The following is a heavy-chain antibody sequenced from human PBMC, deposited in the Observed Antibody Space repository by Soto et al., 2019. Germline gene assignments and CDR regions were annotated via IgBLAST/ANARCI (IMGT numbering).Heavy chain of an antibody. D-gene: IGHD3-10*01. CDR3: ARGIGYYGSGSYEGDYYYYYGMDV. CDR2: IYYSGST. J-gene: IGHJ6*02. V-gene: IGHV4-59*12. CDR1: GGSISSYY. Sequence: SETLCLTCTVSGGSISSYYWSWIRQPPGKGLEWIGYIYYSGSTNYNPSLKSRVTISVDTSKNQFSLKLSSVTAADTAVYYCARGIGYYGSGSYEGDYYYYYGMDVWGQGTTVTVS.